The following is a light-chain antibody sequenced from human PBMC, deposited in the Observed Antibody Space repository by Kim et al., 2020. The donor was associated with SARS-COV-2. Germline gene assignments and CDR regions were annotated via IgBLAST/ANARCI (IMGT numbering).Light chain of an antibody. CDR3: KQRSNWPPLN. J-gene: IGKJ4*01. CDR2: DTS. CDR1: QSISNY. Sequence: EIVLTQSPATLSLSPGERATLSCRASQSISNYLTWYQQKPGQAPRLLIYDTSNRATGIPARFSGSGSGTDFTLTISSLEPEDFAVYYCKQRSNWPPLNFGGGTKLEI. V-gene: IGKV3-11*01.